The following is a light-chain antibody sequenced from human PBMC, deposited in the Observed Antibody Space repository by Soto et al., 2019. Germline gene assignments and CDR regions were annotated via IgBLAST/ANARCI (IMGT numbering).Light chain of an antibody. CDR2: RNN. CDR1: SSNIGRSY. J-gene: IGLJ2*01. V-gene: IGLV1-47*01. Sequence: QSVLTQPPSASGTPGQRVTISCSGSSSNIGRSYVFWYKQLPGTAPRLLIYRNNQRPSGVPDRFAGSKSGTGASLAISGLRCEDEDVYYCAAWDDSRSGVVFGGGTQLTVL. CDR3: AAWDDSRSGVV.